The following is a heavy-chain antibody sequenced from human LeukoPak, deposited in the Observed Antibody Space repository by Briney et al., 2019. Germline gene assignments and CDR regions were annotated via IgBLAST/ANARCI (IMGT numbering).Heavy chain of an antibody. CDR3: ARGRSNRDTIFGVVGYYYYGMDV. Sequence: GGSLRLSCAASGFTFSSYGMHWVRQAPGKGLEWVAVISYDGSNKYYADSVKGRFTISRDNSKNTLYLQMNSLRAEDTAVYYCARGRSNRDTIFGVVGYYYYGMDVWGQGTTVTVSS. V-gene: IGHV3-30*03. J-gene: IGHJ6*02. CDR1: GFTFSSYG. D-gene: IGHD3-3*01. CDR2: ISYDGSNK.